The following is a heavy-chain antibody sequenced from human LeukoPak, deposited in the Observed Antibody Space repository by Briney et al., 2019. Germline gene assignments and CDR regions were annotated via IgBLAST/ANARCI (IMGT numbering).Heavy chain of an antibody. CDR3: ARAETISSSWPYYFDY. V-gene: IGHV1-46*01. J-gene: IGHJ4*02. CDR2: INPSGGSR. CDR1: GYTFTSYH. D-gene: IGHD6-13*01. Sequence: ASVKVSCKASGYTFTSYHMHWVRQAPGRGLEWMGIINPSGGSRSYAQKFQGRVTMTRDTTTSTVYMELSSLRSEDTAVYYCARAETISSSWPYYFDYWGQGTLVTVSS.